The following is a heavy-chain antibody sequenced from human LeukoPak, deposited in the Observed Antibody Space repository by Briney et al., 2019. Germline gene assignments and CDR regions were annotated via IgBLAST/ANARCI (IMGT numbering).Heavy chain of an antibody. J-gene: IGHJ4*02. CDR1: GFTFSRYA. CDR2: ISGSGDNT. V-gene: IGHV3-23*01. D-gene: IGHD5-24*01. Sequence: GGSLRLSCAASGFTFSRYAMSWVRQAPGKGLEWVSAISGSGDNTYYTDSVKGRFTISRDNSKNTLYLQMNSLRAEDTAIYYCTRVGYIDEGIDYWGQGTLVTVSS. CDR3: TRVGYIDEGIDY.